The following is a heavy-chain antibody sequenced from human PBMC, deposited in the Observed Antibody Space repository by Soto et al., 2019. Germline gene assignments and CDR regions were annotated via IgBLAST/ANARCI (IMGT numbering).Heavy chain of an antibody. V-gene: IGHV1-69*13. Sequence: SVKVSCKASGGTFSSYAISWVRQAPGQGLEWMGGIIPIFGTANYAQKFQGRVTITADESTSTAYMELSSLRSEDTAMYYCARVGRPPGQWRVRYYYSGRDVGGQGTTVTVPS. J-gene: IGHJ6*02. CDR1: GGTFSSYA. D-gene: IGHD6-19*01. CDR3: ARVGRPPGQWRVRYYYSGRDV. CDR2: IIPIFGTA.